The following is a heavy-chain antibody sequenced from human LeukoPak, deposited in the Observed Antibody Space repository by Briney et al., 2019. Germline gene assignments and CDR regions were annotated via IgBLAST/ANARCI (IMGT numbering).Heavy chain of an antibody. D-gene: IGHD2-21*02. CDR3: ARQGMGDHRVFDY. Sequence: SETLSLTCTVSGDSISSYYWSWIRQPAGKGLEWIGRIYASGTTNYNPSLKSRVTMSVDTSKNESSLNLISVTAADTAVFYCARQGMGDHRVFDYWGQGTLVTVSS. CDR2: IYASGTT. CDR1: GDSISSYY. V-gene: IGHV4-4*07. J-gene: IGHJ4*02.